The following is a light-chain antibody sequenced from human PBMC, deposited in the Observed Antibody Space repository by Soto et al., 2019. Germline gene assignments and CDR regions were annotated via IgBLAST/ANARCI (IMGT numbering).Light chain of an antibody. V-gene: IGKV3-20*01. CDR2: GAS. J-gene: IGKJ2*01. Sequence: ENVLTQSPGTPSLSPGERATLSCRASQSVRSSYLAWYQQRPGHAPRLLIYGASTRATDIPDRFSGSGSGTDFTLTISSLEPEDFAMFYCQQYGSAPYTFGQGTKLEI. CDR3: QQYGSAPYT. CDR1: QSVRSSY.